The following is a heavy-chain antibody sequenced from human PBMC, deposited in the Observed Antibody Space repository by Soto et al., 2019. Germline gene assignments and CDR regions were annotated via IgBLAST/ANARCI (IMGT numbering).Heavy chain of an antibody. J-gene: IGHJ4*02. V-gene: IGHV3-7*01. CDR3: ARLQRDYFDY. Sequence: EVQLVESGGDLVQPGGALRLSCAASGFTFTRFWMTWIRQAPGKGLEWVANIKEDGSEQHYVDSMRGRFTSSRDNAKNSLYLQINSLRAEDTAVYYCARLQRDYFDYWGQGTLVTVSS. CDR1: GFTFTRFW. CDR2: IKEDGSEQ. D-gene: IGHD4-4*01.